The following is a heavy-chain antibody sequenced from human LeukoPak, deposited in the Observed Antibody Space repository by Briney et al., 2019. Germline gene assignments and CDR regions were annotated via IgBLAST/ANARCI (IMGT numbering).Heavy chain of an antibody. CDR2: IIPIFGTA. D-gene: IGHD6-6*01. V-gene: IGHV1-69*05. J-gene: IGHJ4*02. Sequence: VASVKVSCKASGGTFSSYAISWGRQAPGQGLEWMGGIIPIFGTANYAQKFQGRVTITTDESTSTAYMELSSLRSEDTAVYYCASGLSSSQYFDYWGQGTLVTVSS. CDR3: ASGLSSSQYFDY. CDR1: GGTFSSYA.